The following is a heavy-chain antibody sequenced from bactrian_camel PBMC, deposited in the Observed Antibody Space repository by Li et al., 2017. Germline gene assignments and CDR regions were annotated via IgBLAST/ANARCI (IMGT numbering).Heavy chain of an antibody. D-gene: IGHD1*01. J-gene: IGHJ4*01. Sequence: VQLVESGGGSVQVGGSLTLSCVASGDTIGRYCMGWFRQIPDREPEGVAAQRDAATYYADSVKGRFSISRDIAGHTLYLQMSNLKPEDTALYYCASRVGMCGPNWSKLRFDSRGPGTQVTVS. CDR1: GDTIGRYC. CDR2: QRDAAT. V-gene: IGHV3S55*01. CDR3: ASRVGMCGPNWSKLRFDS.